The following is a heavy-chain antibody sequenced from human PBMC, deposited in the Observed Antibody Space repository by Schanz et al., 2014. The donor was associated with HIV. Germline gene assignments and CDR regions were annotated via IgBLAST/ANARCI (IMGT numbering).Heavy chain of an antibody. V-gene: IGHV3-11*04. CDR1: GFSFSEYY. D-gene: IGHD3-3*01. CDR2: ISHTSATI. J-gene: IGHJ6*02. CDR3: ARDWRPNYDFWSGSIGVIGMDV. Sequence: QVQLVASGGGLVKPGGSLRLSCAASGFSFSEYYINWIRQAPGQGLEWLSYISHTSATIYYLDSVRGRFTISRDNAKNSVYLQMDSLRDEDTAVYYCARDWRPNYDFWSGSIGVIGMDVWGQGTTVTVSS.